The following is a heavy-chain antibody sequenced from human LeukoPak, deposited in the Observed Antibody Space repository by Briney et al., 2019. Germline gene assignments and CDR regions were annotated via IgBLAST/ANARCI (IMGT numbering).Heavy chain of an antibody. Sequence: GGSLRLSCAASGFTFSSYAMHWVRQAPGKGLERVAVISYDGSNKYYADSVKGRFTISRDNSKNTLYLQMNSLRAEDTAVYYCARNSYYYDSSGYVNYWGQGTLVTVSS. V-gene: IGHV3-30-3*01. D-gene: IGHD3-22*01. CDR1: GFTFSSYA. CDR3: ARNSYYYDSSGYVNY. J-gene: IGHJ4*02. CDR2: ISYDGSNK.